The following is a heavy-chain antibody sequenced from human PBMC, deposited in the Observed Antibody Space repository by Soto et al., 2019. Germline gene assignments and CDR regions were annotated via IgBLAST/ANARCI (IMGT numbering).Heavy chain of an antibody. CDR1: GGTFSHYA. CDR2: IVPVSGTT. J-gene: IGHJ4*02. D-gene: IGHD2-2*02. V-gene: IGHV1-69*06. CDR3: ARARGYCSGTGCYSGF. Sequence: QVQLVQSGAEVKKPGSSVKVSCKSSGGTFSHYAITWVRQAPGQGLEGMGGIVPVSGTTDYAEKFRGRVKITAAKIPSTATMELTHLPSDDTAVYYCARARGYCSGTGCYSGFWGQGTLVTVSS.